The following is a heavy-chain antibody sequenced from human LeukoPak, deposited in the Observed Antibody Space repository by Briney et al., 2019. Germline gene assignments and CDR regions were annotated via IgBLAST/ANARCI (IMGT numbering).Heavy chain of an antibody. V-gene: IGHV4-31*03. CDR1: GDSISSGGYY. Sequence: SETLSLTCTVSGDSISSGGYYWSWIRQHPGKGLEWIGYIYYSGSAYYNPSLKSRVTISVDTSKNQFSLKLSSVTAADTAVYYCAMVMVRGVIYDWGQGTLVTVSS. J-gene: IGHJ4*02. D-gene: IGHD3-10*01. CDR3: AMVMVRGVIYD. CDR2: IYYSGSA.